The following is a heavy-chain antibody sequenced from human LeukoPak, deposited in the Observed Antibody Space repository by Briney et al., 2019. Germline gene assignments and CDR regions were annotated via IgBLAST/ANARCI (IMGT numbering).Heavy chain of an antibody. CDR2: INPNSGGT. CDR1: GYTFTGYY. CDR3: ARPRYHDSSGSTFDY. D-gene: IGHD3-22*01. V-gene: IGHV1-2*06. J-gene: IGHJ4*02. Sequence: GASVKVSCKASGYTFTGYYMHWVRQAPGQGLEWMGRINPNSGGTNYAQKFQGRVTMTRDTSISTAYMELSRLRSDDTAVYYCARPRYHDSSGSTFDYWGQGTLVTVSS.